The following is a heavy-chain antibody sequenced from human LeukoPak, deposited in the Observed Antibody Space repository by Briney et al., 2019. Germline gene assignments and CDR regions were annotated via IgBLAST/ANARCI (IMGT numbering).Heavy chain of an antibody. CDR2: ISGSGGTT. Sequence: PGGSLRLSCAASGFTFSSYAMTWVRQAPGKGLEWVSGISGSGGTTYYADSVKGRFTISRDSSKNTLYLQMNSLRAEDTALYYCAKDHDYSSRPYYFDYWGQGTLVTVSS. D-gene: IGHD6-19*01. J-gene: IGHJ4*02. CDR3: AKDHDYSSRPYYFDY. V-gene: IGHV3-23*01. CDR1: GFTFSSYA.